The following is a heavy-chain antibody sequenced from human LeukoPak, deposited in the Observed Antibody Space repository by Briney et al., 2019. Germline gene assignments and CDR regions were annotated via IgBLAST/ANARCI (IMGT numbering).Heavy chain of an antibody. J-gene: IGHJ4*02. D-gene: IGHD2-2*01. Sequence: GAPMKISCKGSGSRFTSYWIGWGRPMRRKGLEWMGIIYPGGSDTRYRLSFQGQVTVSVDKSNITAYLQWSSLKASDTAMYYCARPIHCSTTSCSFDYWGQGTLVTVSS. CDR2: IYPGGSDT. CDR3: ARPIHCSTTSCSFDY. CDR1: GSRFTSYW. V-gene: IGHV5-51*01.